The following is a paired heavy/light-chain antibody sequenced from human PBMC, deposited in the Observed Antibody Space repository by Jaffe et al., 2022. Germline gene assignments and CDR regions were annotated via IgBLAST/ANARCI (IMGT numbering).Heavy chain of an antibody. J-gene: IGHJ4*02. CDR2: IDTSGST. D-gene: IGHD3-10*01. V-gene: IGHV4-61*02. Sequence: QVQLQESGPGLVKPSQTLSLTCTVSGGSISSGTYYWSWLRQPAGKGLEWIGRIDTSGSTKYSPSLKSRLTISADTSRNQFSLRLSSVTAADTAVYYCARQTGAAYYYGSGSFYFDQWGQGTLVTVSS. CDR1: GGSISSGTYY. CDR3: ARQTGAAYYYGSGSFYFDQ.
Light chain of an antibody. CDR3: QQYYSSPYT. Sequence: DIVMTQSPDSLAVSLGERATINCKSSQSLFYTSNKKNYLAWYQQKPGQPPKLLIYWASTRDSGVPDRFSGSGSGTDFTLSISSLQAEDVAVYYCQQYYSSPYTFGQGTKLEIK. J-gene: IGKJ2*01. CDR2: WAS. CDR1: QSLFYTSNKKNY. V-gene: IGKV4-1*01.